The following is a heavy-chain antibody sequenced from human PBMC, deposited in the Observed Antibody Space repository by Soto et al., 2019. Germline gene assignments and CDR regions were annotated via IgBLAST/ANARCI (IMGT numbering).Heavy chain of an antibody. Sequence: ASVKVSCKASGYTFTGYYMHWVRQAPGQGLEWMGWINPNSGGTNYAQKFQGWVTITRDTSISTAYMELSRLRSDDTAVYYCARGGRIAARPDYYYYYGMDVWGQGTTVTVSS. CDR2: INPNSGGT. D-gene: IGHD6-6*01. CDR1: GYTFTGYY. J-gene: IGHJ6*02. V-gene: IGHV1-2*04. CDR3: ARGGRIAARPDYYYYYGMDV.